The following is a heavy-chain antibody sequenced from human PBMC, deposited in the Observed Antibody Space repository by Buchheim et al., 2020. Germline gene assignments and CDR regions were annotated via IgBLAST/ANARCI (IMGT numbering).Heavy chain of an antibody. D-gene: IGHD6-19*01. CDR1: GYIFTGYY. V-gene: IGHV1-46*01. Sequence: QVQLVQSGAEVKKPGASVKVSCKASGYIFTGYYMHWVRQAPGQGLEWMGAINPRSGSTDCAQKFRGRLTMTRDTSPSTVYMELSSLRSEDAAVYYCACGIIVAGTYYYFGMDVWGQGTT. CDR3: ACGIIVAGTYYYFGMDV. J-gene: IGHJ6*02. CDR2: INPRSGST.